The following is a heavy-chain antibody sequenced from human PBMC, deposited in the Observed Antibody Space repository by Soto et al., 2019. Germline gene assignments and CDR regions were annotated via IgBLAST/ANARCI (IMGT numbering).Heavy chain of an antibody. CDR3: ASGTNGAVFVY. V-gene: IGHV3-11*01. D-gene: IGHD2-8*01. Sequence: QVQLVESGGGLVKPGGSLRLSCAASGFTFSNYYMSWIRQAPGKGLEWVSYISSRASTIFYADSVKGRFTISRDNVKNSLYLQMNSLRAEDTAVYYCASGTNGAVFVYWGQGILVAVSS. CDR2: ISSRASTI. CDR1: GFTFSNYY. J-gene: IGHJ4*02.